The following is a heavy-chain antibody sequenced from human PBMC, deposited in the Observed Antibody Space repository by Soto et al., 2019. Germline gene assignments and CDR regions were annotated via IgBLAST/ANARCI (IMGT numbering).Heavy chain of an antibody. CDR2: MHHSGSS. J-gene: IGHJ3*02. CDR1: GGSISSSNW. V-gene: IGHV4-4*02. CDR3: ARRISTRPGESFDI. Sequence: QVQLQESGPGLVKPSGTLSLTCAVSGGSISSSNWWSWVRQPPGKGLQWIGEMHHSGSSNYTPSLKRRVTISVDKSKNQFSLRLSSVTAADTAMYYCARRISTRPGESFDIWGQGTMVTVSS. D-gene: IGHD6-6*01.